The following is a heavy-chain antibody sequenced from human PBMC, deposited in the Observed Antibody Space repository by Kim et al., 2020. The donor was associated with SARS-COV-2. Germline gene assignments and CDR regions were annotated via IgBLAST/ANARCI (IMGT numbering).Heavy chain of an antibody. V-gene: IGHV1-69*13. Sequence: SVKVSCKASGGTFSSYAISWVRQAPGQGLEWMGGIIPIFGTANYAQKFQGRVTITADESTSTAYMELSSLRSEDTAVYYCARARYCSGGSCYSMLAYYYGMDVXGQGTTVTVSS. CDR2: IIPIFGTA. CDR1: GGTFSSYA. D-gene: IGHD2-15*01. CDR3: ARARYCSGGSCYSMLAYYYGMDV. J-gene: IGHJ6*02.